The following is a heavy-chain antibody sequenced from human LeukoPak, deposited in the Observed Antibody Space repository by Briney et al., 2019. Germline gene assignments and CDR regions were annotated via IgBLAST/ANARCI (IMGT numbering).Heavy chain of an antibody. CDR2: IYYSGST. J-gene: IGHJ6*03. CDR3: ARVPYYYGSGSYLSPQYYMDV. V-gene: IGHV4-59*01. CDR1: GVSISSYY. Sequence: SETLSLTCTVSGVSISSYYWSWMRQPPGKGLEWIGYIYYSGSTNYNPSLKSRVTISVDPSTIQFSMKLSSVTAADTAVYYCARVPYYYGSGSYLSPQYYMDVWGKGTTVTVSS. D-gene: IGHD3-10*01.